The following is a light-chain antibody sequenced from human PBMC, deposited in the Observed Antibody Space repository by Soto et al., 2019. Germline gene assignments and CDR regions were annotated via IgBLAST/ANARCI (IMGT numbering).Light chain of an antibody. J-gene: IGLJ1*01. CDR2: EVS. CDR3: SSYTSSSTHV. V-gene: IGLV2-18*02. Sequence: QSVLTQPPSVSGSPGQSVAISCTGTSSDVGSYNRVSWYQQPPGTAPKVMIYEVSNRPSGVPDRFSGSKSGNTASLTISGLQAEDEADYYCSSYTSSSTHVFGTGPNVTVL. CDR1: SSDVGSYNR.